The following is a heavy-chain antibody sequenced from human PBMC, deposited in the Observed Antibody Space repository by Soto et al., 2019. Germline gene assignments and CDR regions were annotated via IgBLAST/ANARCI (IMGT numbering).Heavy chain of an antibody. V-gene: IGHV3-33*01. CDR1: GFTFSSYG. CDR3: ARVSGVEGAFDI. CDR2: IWYDGSNK. Sequence: QVQLVESGGGVVQPGRSLRLSCAASGFTFSSYGMHWVRQAPGKGLEWVAVIWYDGSNKYYADSVKGRFTISRDNSKNTLYLKMNSLRAEDTAVYYCARVSGVEGAFDIWGQGTMVTVSS. J-gene: IGHJ3*02.